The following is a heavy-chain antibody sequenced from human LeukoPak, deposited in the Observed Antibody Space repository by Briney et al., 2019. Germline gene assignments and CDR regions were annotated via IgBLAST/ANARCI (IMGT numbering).Heavy chain of an antibody. CDR1: GFTFSSYW. V-gene: IGHV3-74*01. CDR3: ARKAAYYYDSSGYHAFDI. Sequence: GGSLRLSCAASGFTFSSYWMHWVRQAPGKGLVWVSRINSDGSSTSYADSVKGRFTISRDNAKNTLYLQMNSLRAEDTAVYYCARKAAYYYDSSGYHAFDIWGQGTMVTVSS. J-gene: IGHJ3*02. D-gene: IGHD3-22*01. CDR2: INSDGSST.